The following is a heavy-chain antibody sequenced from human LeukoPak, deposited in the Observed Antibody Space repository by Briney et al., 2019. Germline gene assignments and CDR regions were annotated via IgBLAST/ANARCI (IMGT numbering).Heavy chain of an antibody. CDR2: INTNTGNP. D-gene: IGHD3-22*01. J-gene: IGHJ3*02. V-gene: IGHV7-4-1*02. Sequence: ASVEVSCKASGYTFTSYAINWVRQAPGQGLEWMGWINTNTGNPTYAQGFTGRFVFSLDTSVSTAYLQISSLKAEDTAVYYCATVHYYYDSSGYYLASSDAFDIWGQGTMVTVSS. CDR3: ATVHYYYDSSGYYLASSDAFDI. CDR1: GYTFTSYA.